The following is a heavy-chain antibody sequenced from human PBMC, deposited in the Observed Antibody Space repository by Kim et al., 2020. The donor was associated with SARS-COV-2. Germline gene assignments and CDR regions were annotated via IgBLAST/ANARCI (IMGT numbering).Heavy chain of an antibody. CDR3: AREIEGGYSGYEAHPGGMDG. J-gene: IGHJ6*04. V-gene: IGHV1-3*01. CDR2: INAGNGNT. D-gene: IGHD5-12*01. Sequence: ASVKVSCKASGYTFTSYAMHWVRQAPGQRLEWMGWINAGNGNTKYSQKFQGRVTITRDTSASTAYMELSSLRSEDTAVYYCAREIEGGYSGYEAHPGGMDGWGGGTTVTVSS. CDR1: GYTFTSYA.